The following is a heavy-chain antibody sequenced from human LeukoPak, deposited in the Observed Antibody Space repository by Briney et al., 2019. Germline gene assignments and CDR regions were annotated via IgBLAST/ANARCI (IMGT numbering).Heavy chain of an antibody. Sequence: SETLSLTCTVSGGSISSYYWSWIRQPPGKGLEWIGYIYYSGSTNYNPSLKSRVTISVDTSKNQFSLKLSSVTAADTAVYYCARLDPLAARPDYWGQGTLVTVSS. J-gene: IGHJ4*02. CDR3: ARLDPLAARPDY. V-gene: IGHV4-59*01. CDR1: GGSISSYY. CDR2: IYYSGST. D-gene: IGHD6-6*01.